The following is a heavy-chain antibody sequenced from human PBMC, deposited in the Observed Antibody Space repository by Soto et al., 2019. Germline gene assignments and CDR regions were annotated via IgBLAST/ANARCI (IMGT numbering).Heavy chain of an antibody. D-gene: IGHD2-2*01. CDR2: IKSTTDGGTA. J-gene: IGHJ4*02. Sequence: PGGSLRLSCTASGFTFTHAWMNWVRQAPGKGLEWVGRIKSTTDGGTADYAAPVKGRFTLSRDDSENTLYLQMNSLKTEDTADYYCTTERKYCSSSTCYSPFDHWGQGALVTVSS. CDR1: GFTFTHAW. V-gene: IGHV3-15*07. CDR3: TTERKYCSSSTCYSPFDH.